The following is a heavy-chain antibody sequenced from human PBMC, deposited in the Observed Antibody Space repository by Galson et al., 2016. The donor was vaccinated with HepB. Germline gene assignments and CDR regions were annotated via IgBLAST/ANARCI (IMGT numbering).Heavy chain of an antibody. Sequence: TLSLTCTVSGGSISSGGFYWSWIRQLPGKGLEWIGYIFYSGTTHYNPSLKSRITISVDTSKNQFSLRLNSVTDADTAVDYCARDPGSGGIGVDVWGQGTTVTVS. J-gene: IGHJ6*02. CDR1: GGSISSGGFY. D-gene: IGHD3-10*01. CDR3: ARDPGSGGIGVDV. V-gene: IGHV4-31*03. CDR2: IFYSGTT.